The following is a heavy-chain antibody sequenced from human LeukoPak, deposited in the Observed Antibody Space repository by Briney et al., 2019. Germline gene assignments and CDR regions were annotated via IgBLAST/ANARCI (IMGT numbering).Heavy chain of an antibody. D-gene: IGHD6-13*01. V-gene: IGHV4-34*01. CDR3: ARGGGSSWYNYYGIDV. Sequence: PSETLSLTCAVYGGSFSGYYWSWIRQPPGKGLEWIGEINHSGSTNYNPSLKSRVTISVDTSKNQFSLKLSSVTAADTAMYYCARGGGSSWYNYYGIDVWGKGTTVTVSS. J-gene: IGHJ6*04. CDR2: INHSGST. CDR1: GGSFSGYY.